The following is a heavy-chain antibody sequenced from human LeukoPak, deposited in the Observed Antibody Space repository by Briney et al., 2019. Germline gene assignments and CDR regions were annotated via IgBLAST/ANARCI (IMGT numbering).Heavy chain of an antibody. CDR2: IHYDGSNI. CDR1: GFTFSSYS. D-gene: IGHD2-21*02. CDR3: AKGEEYCGSDCLYFFDY. Sequence: GGSLRLSCAASGFTFSSYSMNWVRQAPGKGLEWVAFIHYDGSNIYYADSVKGRFTISRDNSKNTLYLQMNSLRAEDTAVYYCAKGEEYCGSDCLYFFDYWGQGTLVTVSS. V-gene: IGHV3-30*02. J-gene: IGHJ4*02.